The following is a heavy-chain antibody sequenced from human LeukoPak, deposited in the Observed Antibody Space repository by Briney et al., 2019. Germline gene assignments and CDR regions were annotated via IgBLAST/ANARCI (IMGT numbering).Heavy chain of an antibody. Sequence: SETLSLTCTVSGGSISSYYWSWIRQPPGKGLEWIGYIYYSGSTNYNPSLKSRVTISVDTSKNQFSLKLSSVTAADTAVYYCAKQNYVWGTYRGYYFDYWGQGTLVTVSS. J-gene: IGHJ4*02. CDR2: IYYSGST. CDR1: GGSISSYY. CDR3: AKQNYVWGTYRGYYFDY. V-gene: IGHV4-59*01. D-gene: IGHD3-16*02.